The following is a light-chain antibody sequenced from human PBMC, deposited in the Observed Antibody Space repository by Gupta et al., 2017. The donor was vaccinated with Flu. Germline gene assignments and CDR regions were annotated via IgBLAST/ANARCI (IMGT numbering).Light chain of an antibody. CDR1: NIGGKS. J-gene: IGLJ3*02. CDR3: QVWDSSSGRV. Sequence: SSALTQPPSVSVAPGQTASITCGGNNIGGKSVHWYLQKSGQAPVLVVHDDDDRPPGIPDRFSGSKSGNTATLTLSRVEAGDEADYYCQVWDSSSGRVFGGGTKLTVL. CDR2: DDD. V-gene: IGLV3-21*02.